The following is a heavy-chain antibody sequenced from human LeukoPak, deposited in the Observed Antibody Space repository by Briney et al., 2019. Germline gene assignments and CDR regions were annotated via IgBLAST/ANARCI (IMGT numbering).Heavy chain of an antibody. CDR3: ARQVGNSNIDC. J-gene: IGHJ4*02. V-gene: IGHV5-10-1*04. Sequence: RSGESLKISCKGSGYSFTSYWISWVRQMPGKGLEWMGRIDPSDSYTRYSPSFQGQVTISADKSISTAYLQWSSLKASDTAMYYCARQVGNSNIDCWGQGTLVTVSS. D-gene: IGHD4-23*01. CDR1: GYSFTSYW. CDR2: IDPSDSYT.